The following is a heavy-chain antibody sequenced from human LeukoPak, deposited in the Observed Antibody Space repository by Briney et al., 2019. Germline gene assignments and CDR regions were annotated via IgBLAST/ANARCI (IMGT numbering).Heavy chain of an antibody. D-gene: IGHD5-12*01. CDR2: ITHST. V-gene: IGHV3-23*01. Sequence: GGSLRLSCAASGFTFSSYNMKWVRQAPGEGLEWVSAITHSTHYADSVRGRFTISRDNSKNTLYLQMNSLRAEDTAVYYCARDGYNWIPFDYWGQGILVTVSS. J-gene: IGHJ4*02. CDR1: GFTFSSYN. CDR3: ARDGYNWIPFDY.